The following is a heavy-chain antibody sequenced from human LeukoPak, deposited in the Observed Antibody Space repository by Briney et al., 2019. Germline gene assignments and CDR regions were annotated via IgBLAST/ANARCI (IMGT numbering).Heavy chain of an antibody. D-gene: IGHD3-16*01. CDR2: IIPIFGTA. Sequence: GASVKVSCKASEGTFSSYAISWVRQAPGQGLEWMGGIIPIFGTANYAQKFQGRVTITTDESTSTAYMELSSLRSEDTAVYYCARGPRVASGGRTYYYYYYMDVWGKGTTVTVSS. CDR3: ARGPRVASGGRTYYYYYYMDV. J-gene: IGHJ6*03. CDR1: EGTFSSYA. V-gene: IGHV1-69*05.